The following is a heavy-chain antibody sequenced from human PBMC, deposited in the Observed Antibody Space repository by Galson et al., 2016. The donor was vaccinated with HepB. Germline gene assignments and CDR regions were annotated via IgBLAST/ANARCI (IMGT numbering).Heavy chain of an antibody. D-gene: IGHD6-13*01. CDR3: ARGRGSNWRDAFDS. Sequence: SLRLSCAASGFTFSSYAMSWVRQAPGKGLEWVSGTSWNSGSIGYADSVKGRFTISRDNDKNYLHLQMNILRAEDTALYYCARGRGSNWRDAFDSWGQGTMVTVSS. CDR1: GFTFSSYA. J-gene: IGHJ3*02. V-gene: IGHV3-9*01. CDR2: TSWNSGSI.